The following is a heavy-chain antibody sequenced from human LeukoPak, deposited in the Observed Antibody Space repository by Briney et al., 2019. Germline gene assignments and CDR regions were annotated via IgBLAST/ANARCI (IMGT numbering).Heavy chain of an antibody. CDR1: GGSISSGGYY. CDR2: IHTSVGT. CDR3: ARAGDSSGYYYNFDY. V-gene: IGHV4-61*02. J-gene: IGHJ4*02. D-gene: IGHD3-22*01. Sequence: SETLSLTCTVSGGSISSGGYYWSWIRQPAGKGLEWIGRIHTSVGTNYNPSLKSRITMSVDTSKNQFSLKLSSVTAADTAVYYCARAGDSSGYYYNFDYWGQGTLVTVSS.